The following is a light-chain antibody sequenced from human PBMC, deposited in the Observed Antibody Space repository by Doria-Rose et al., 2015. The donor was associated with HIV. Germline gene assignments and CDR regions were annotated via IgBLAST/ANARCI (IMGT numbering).Light chain of an antibody. J-gene: IGKJ1*01. CDR1: QSISSY. V-gene: IGKV1-39*01. CDR2: AAS. Sequence: QPPSFLSASVGDRVAITCRASQSISSYLNWYQQKPGKAPKLLIYAASSLQSGVPSRFRGSGSGTDFTLTISSLQPEDFATYYCQESYSTPGTFGQGTKVDIQ. CDR3: QESYSTPGT.